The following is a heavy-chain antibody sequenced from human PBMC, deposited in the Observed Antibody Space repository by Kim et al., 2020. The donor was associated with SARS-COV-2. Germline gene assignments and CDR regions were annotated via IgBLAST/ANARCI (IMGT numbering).Heavy chain of an antibody. CDR3: ARGSITMMNYFDY. D-gene: IGHD3-22*01. J-gene: IGHJ4*02. Sequence: YTPSLKSRVTISVDTSKNQFSLKLSSVTAADTAVYYCARGSITMMNYFDYWGQGTLVTVSS. V-gene: IGHV4-59*09.